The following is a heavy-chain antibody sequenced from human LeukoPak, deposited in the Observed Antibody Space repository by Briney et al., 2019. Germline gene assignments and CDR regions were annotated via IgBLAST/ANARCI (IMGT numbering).Heavy chain of an antibody. V-gene: IGHV4-59*01. CDR1: GGSISIYY. CDR3: VRDRELFY. D-gene: IGHD1-7*01. CDR2: VDNSGST. J-gene: IGHJ4*02. Sequence: SETLSLTCTVPGGSISIYYWSWIRQPPGKGLEWLGYVDNSGSTDYNPSLKSRVTISADTSKNQFSLKLSSVTAADTAGYYCVRDRELFYWGQGTLVTVSS.